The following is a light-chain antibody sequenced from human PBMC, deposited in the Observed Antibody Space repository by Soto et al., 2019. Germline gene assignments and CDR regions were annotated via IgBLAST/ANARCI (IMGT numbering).Light chain of an antibody. CDR2: GNS. CDR3: QSCDSSLSGSPFYG. Sequence: QSALTQPPSVSGAPGQRVTISCTGSSSNIGAGYDVHWYQQLPGTAPKLLIYGNSNRPSGVPDRFSGSKSGTSASLAITGLQAEDEADYYCQSCDSSLSGSPFYGFGTGTKVTVL. CDR1: SSNIGAGYD. V-gene: IGLV1-40*01. J-gene: IGLJ1*01.